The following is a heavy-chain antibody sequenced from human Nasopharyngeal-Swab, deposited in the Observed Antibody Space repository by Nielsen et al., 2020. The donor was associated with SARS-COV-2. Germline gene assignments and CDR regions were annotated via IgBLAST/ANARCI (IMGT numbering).Heavy chain of an antibody. Sequence: ASVKVSCKASGTPLPSSGTTWCHRAPGQGLEWMGWISAYNGNTNYAQKLQGRVTMTTDTSTSTAYMELRSLRSDDTAVYYCARLGVDYYYMDVWGKGTTVTVSS. CDR3: ARLGVDYYYMDV. D-gene: IGHD1-26*01. CDR1: GTPLPSSG. V-gene: IGHV1-18*04. J-gene: IGHJ6*03. CDR2: ISAYNGNT.